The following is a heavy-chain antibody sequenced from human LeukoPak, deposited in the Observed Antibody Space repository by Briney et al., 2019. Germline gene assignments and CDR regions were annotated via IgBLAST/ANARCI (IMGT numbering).Heavy chain of an antibody. D-gene: IGHD3-9*01. CDR2: ISSSSTYI. Sequence: GGSLRLSCAASGFTVSSNYMSWVRQAPGKGLEWVSSISSSSTYIYYAESMKGRFTISRDNAKNSLYLQMNSLRAEDTAVYYCARDRYFSYWGQGTLVTVSS. CDR1: GFTVSSNY. V-gene: IGHV3-21*01. J-gene: IGHJ4*02. CDR3: ARDRYFSY.